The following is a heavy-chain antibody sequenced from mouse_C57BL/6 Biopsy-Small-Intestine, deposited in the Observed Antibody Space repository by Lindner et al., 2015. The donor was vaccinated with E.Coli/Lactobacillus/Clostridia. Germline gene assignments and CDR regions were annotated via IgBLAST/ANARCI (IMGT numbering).Heavy chain of an antibody. J-gene: IGHJ4*01. CDR2: ISAYNGDT. D-gene: IGHD2-5*01. Sequence: SVKVSCKAFGYSFTSHGFSWVRQAPGQGLEWMGWISAYNGDTKYAQKFQGRVTITTDTSSSTLYMELRSLRFDDTAVYYCAKNGDSTGWPMDHWGQGTLVSVSS. CDR1: GYSFTSHG. V-gene: IGHV14-2*02. CDR3: AKNGDSTGWPMDH.